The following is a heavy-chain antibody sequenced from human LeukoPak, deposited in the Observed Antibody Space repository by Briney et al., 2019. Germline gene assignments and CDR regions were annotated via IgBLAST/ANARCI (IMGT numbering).Heavy chain of an antibody. D-gene: IGHD3-3*01. Sequence: ASVKVSCKASGYTFTSYYMHWVRQAPGQGLEWMGIINPSGGSTSYAQKFQGRVTMTRDTSTSTVYMELSSLRSEDTAVYYCASELKQTIRFLEWFPSDYYYYGMDVWGQGTTVTVSS. CDR2: INPSGGST. CDR1: GYTFTSYY. V-gene: IGHV1-46*01. J-gene: IGHJ6*02. CDR3: ASELKQTIRFLEWFPSDYYYYGMDV.